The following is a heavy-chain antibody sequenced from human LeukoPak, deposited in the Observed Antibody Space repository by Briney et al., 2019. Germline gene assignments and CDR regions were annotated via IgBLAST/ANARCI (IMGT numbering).Heavy chain of an antibody. Sequence: ASVTVSCKASGYTFTSYDINWVRQATGQGLEWMGWMNPNSGNTGYAQKFQGRVTMTRNTSISTAYMELSSLRSEDTAVYYCARPLTPAAIPVGWFDPWGQGTLVTVSS. CDR2: MNPNSGNT. J-gene: IGHJ5*02. CDR3: ARPLTPAAIPVGWFDP. CDR1: GYTFTSYD. D-gene: IGHD2-2*02. V-gene: IGHV1-8*01.